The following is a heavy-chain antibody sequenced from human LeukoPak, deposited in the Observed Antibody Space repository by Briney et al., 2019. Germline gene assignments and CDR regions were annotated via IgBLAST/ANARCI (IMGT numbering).Heavy chain of an antibody. V-gene: IGHV3-9*01. CDR3: AKGESITIFHFPFDP. D-gene: IGHD3-3*01. CDR2: ISWNSGSI. J-gene: IGHJ5*02. Sequence: PGRSLRLSCAASGFTFDDYAMHWVRQAPGKGLEWVSGISWNSGSIGYADSVKGRFTISRDNAKNSLYLQMNSLRAEDTALYYCAKGESITIFHFPFDPWGQGTLVTVSS. CDR1: GFTFDDYA.